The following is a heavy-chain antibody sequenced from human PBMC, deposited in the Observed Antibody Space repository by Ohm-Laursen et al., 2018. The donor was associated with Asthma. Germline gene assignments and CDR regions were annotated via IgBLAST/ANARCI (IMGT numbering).Heavy chain of an antibody. CDR1: GFTFSSYA. CDR2: IYTDGST. Sequence: SLRLSCAASGFTFSSYAMSWVRQAPGKGLECVSVIYTDGSTYYADSVKGRFTISRDNSKNTLYLQMNSLRAEDTAVYYCAKDPTPSTLDSGYGPYFDYWGQGTLVTVSS. V-gene: IGHV3-23*03. J-gene: IGHJ4*02. D-gene: IGHD5-12*01. CDR3: AKDPTPSTLDSGYGPYFDY.